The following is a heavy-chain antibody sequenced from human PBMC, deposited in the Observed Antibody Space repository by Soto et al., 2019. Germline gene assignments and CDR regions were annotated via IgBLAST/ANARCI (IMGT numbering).Heavy chain of an antibody. CDR3: ARVTPGNNLYYFSGFDV. CDR2: IAYDGINT. Sequence: PVGSLRLSCVASGFNFGTYAIHWVRQAPGKGLQWVALIAYDGINTYYADSVKGRFTISRDNSKNTLHLQMNSLRPEDTGVYFCARVTPGNNLYYFSGFDVWGQGTSVTVSS. V-gene: IGHV3-30-3*01. J-gene: IGHJ6*02. CDR1: GFNFGTYA. D-gene: IGHD1-1*01.